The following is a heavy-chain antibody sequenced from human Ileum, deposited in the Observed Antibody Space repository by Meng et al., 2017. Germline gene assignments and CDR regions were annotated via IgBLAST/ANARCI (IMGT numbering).Heavy chain of an antibody. Sequence: QVQLQESGPGLLKSSQTLSLTCTVSGGSISIGDYYWSWVRQPPGKGLEWIGYIYYSGSTYYNPSLKSRAIMSVDTSKNHFSLKLSSVTAADTAVYYCARDRGGSYYFDYWGQGTLVTV. D-gene: IGHD2-15*01. CDR3: ARDRGGSYYFDY. CDR2: IYYSGST. V-gene: IGHV4-30-4*01. J-gene: IGHJ4*02. CDR1: GGSISIGDYY.